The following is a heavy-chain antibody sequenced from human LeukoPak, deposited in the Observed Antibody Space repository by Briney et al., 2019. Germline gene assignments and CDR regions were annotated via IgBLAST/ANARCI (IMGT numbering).Heavy chain of an antibody. CDR3: ARDRRTGAFDY. V-gene: IGHV4-31*03. J-gene: IGHJ4*02. CDR2: IYYSGST. CDR1: GGSISSSSYY. D-gene: IGHD3/OR15-3a*01. Sequence: SETLSLTCTVSGGSISSSSYYWGWIRQPPGKGLEWIGYIYYSGSTYYNPSLKSRVTISVDTSKNQFSLKLSSVTAADTAVYYCARDRRTGAFDYWGQGTLVTVSS.